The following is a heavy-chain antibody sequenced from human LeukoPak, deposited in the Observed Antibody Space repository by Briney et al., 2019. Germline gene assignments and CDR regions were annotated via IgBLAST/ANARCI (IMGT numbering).Heavy chain of an antibody. CDR2: ISSSSTYT. D-gene: IGHD3-22*01. Sequence: GGSLRLSCAASGFTFSSSRMNWVRQAPGKGLEWVSSISSSSTYTHYADSVKGRFTISRDNAKNSLFLQMSSLRAEDTAVYYCAEDSSAYYIFDHWGQGTLVTVSS. CDR3: AEDSSAYYIFDH. V-gene: IGHV3-21*01. J-gene: IGHJ4*02. CDR1: GFTFSSSR.